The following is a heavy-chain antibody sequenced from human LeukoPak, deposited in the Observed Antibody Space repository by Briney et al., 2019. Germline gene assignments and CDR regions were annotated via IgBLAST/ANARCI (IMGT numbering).Heavy chain of an antibody. Sequence: AGGSLRLSCAASGFTFRSYGMHWVPQAPGKGLEWVAFIRYDGSNKYYADSVKGRFTISRDNSKNTLYLQMNSLRAEDTAVYYCAKDKGQLRDYYYMDAWGKGTTVTVSS. D-gene: IGHD1-1*01. CDR3: AKDKGQLRDYYYMDA. CDR1: GFTFRSYG. J-gene: IGHJ6*03. CDR2: IRYDGSNK. V-gene: IGHV3-30*02.